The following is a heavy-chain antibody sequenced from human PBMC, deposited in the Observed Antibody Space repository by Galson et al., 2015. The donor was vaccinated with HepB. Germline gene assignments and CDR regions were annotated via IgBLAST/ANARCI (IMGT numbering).Heavy chain of an antibody. CDR1: GFTFSSYS. J-gene: IGHJ6*02. CDR3: ARDGPIVVVPAAMYGMDV. V-gene: IGHV3-48*04. CDR2: ISSSSSTI. D-gene: IGHD2-2*01. Sequence: SLRLSCAASGFTFSSYSMNWVRQAPGKGLEWVSYISSSSSTIYYADSVKGRFTISRDNAKNSLYLQMNSLRAEDTAVYYCARDGPIVVVPAAMYGMDVWGQGTTVTVSS.